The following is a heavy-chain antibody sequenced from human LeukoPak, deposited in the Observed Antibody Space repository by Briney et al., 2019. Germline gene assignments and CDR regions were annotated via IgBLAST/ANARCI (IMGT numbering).Heavy chain of an antibody. CDR3: ARAQWRTYSYYYMDV. CDR1: GFTVSFNY. CDR2: IYSGGST. Sequence: GGSLRLSCAASGFTVSFNYMSWVRQAPGKGLVWISVIYSGGSTYYADSVKGRFTISRDDSKNTLYLQMNSLRAEDTAIYYCARAQWRTYSYYYMDVWGKGTTVTVSS. V-gene: IGHV3-53*01. J-gene: IGHJ6*03. D-gene: IGHD6-19*01.